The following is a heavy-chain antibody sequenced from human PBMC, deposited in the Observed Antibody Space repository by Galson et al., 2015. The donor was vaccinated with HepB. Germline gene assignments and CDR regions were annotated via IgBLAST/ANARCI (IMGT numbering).Heavy chain of an antibody. V-gene: IGHV3-64D*06. Sequence: SLRLSCAASGFTFSSYAMHWVRQAPGKGLEYVSAINSKGDSTYYADSLKGRFTISRDNSKNTLYLQMSSLRAEDTAVYYCVKTRHCSGGSCHGYYYGMDVWGQGTTVTVSS. D-gene: IGHD2-15*01. CDR1: GFTFSSYA. J-gene: IGHJ6*02. CDR3: VKTRHCSGGSCHGYYYGMDV. CDR2: INSKGDST.